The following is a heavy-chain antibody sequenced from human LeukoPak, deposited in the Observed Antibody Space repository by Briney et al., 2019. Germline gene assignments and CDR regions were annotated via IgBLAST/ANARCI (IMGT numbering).Heavy chain of an antibody. V-gene: IGHV4-30-4*08. CDR3: ARVYCSSTSCYPRNNWFDP. CDR1: GGSISSGDYY. D-gene: IGHD2-2*01. Sequence: SQTLSLTCTVSGGSISSGDYYWSWIRQPPGKGLGWIGYIYYSGSTYYNPSLKSRVTISVDTSKNQFSLKLSSVTAADTAVYYCARVYCSSTSCYPRNNWFDPWGQGTLVTVSS. CDR2: IYYSGST. J-gene: IGHJ5*02.